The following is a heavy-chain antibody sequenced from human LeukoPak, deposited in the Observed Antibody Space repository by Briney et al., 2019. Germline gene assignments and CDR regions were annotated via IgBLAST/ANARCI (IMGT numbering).Heavy chain of an antibody. Sequence: GGSLRLSCAASGFTFDDYAMNWVRQTPGKGLEWVALINWDGSSKYFSDSVKGRFTISRDNSKNSLYLQMNSLTIEDTALYYCTRYGGAAFDYWGQGTLVTVSS. CDR1: GFTFDDYA. CDR2: INWDGSSK. V-gene: IGHV3-43*01. J-gene: IGHJ4*02. D-gene: IGHD3-10*01. CDR3: TRYGGAAFDY.